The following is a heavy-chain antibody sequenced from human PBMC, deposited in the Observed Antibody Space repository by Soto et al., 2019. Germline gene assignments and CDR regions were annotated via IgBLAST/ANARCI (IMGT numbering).Heavy chain of an antibody. CDR3: AKSLNINWKNWFDP. V-gene: IGHV3-23*01. CDR2: ISDSGSRT. CDR1: GFTFSSSA. J-gene: IGHJ5*02. D-gene: IGHD1-1*01. Sequence: EEQLLESGGGLVQPGESLRLSCAASGFTFSSSAMNWVRQAPGKGLEWVSIISDSGSRTYYADSVRGRFTISRDNSKNTLYLQMISLRAEDTALYYCAKSLNINWKNWFDPWGQGTLVTVSS.